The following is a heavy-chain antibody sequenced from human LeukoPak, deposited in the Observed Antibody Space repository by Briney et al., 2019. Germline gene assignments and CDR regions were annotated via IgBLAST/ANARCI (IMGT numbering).Heavy chain of an antibody. CDR1: GCTLTDYY. D-gene: IGHD4/OR15-4a*01. V-gene: IGHV1-2*02. J-gene: IGHJ4*02. CDR3: VTGGGQNQYGGYFDY. Sequence: GASVKVSCKASGCTLTDYYLHWVRQAPGQGLKWMGWINPNSGATHYAQSFQARVTMTRDTSIASSYMELTGLESDDTAVYYCVTGGGQNQYGGYFDYWGQGTLVTVSS. CDR2: INPNSGAT.